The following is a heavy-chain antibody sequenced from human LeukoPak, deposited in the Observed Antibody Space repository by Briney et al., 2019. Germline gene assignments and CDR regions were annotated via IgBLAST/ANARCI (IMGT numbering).Heavy chain of an antibody. V-gene: IGHV4-39*02. J-gene: IGHJ4*02. CDR3: ARLSGGRLNIDY. D-gene: IGHD1-26*01. CDR1: GGSIRSNGYY. CDR2: IHYSGTP. Sequence: SETLSLTCSVSGGSIRSNGYYWAWIRQSPGKGQEWIASIHYSGTPYYNPSLKSRVTISVDTSKDNFSLKLSSVTAADTAVYFCARLSGGRLNIDYWGQGTLVTVSS.